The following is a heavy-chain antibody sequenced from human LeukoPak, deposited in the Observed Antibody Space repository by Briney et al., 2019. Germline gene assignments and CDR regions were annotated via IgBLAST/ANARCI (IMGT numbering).Heavy chain of an antibody. J-gene: IGHJ3*02. V-gene: IGHV3-30*18. CDR2: ISYDGSNK. Sequence: GGSLTLSCAACGFTFSSHGMHWVQQAPGKGLERVAVISYDGSNKYYADSVKGRFTISRDNSKNTLYLQMNSLRAEDTAVYYCAKAEARRYSYGCAFDISGRGTMVTVSS. CDR1: GFTFSSHG. D-gene: IGHD5-18*01. CDR3: AKAEARRYSYGCAFDI.